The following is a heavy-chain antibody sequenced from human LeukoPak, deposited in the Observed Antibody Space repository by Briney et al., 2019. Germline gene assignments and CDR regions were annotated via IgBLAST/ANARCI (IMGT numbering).Heavy chain of an antibody. CDR2: ISHDGSYK. V-gene: IGHV3-30*04. CDR3: AKDLRGYYYGYYFDY. Sequence: GGSLRLSCAASAFTFSSYAMHWVRQAPGKGLEWVAAISHDGSYKYYADSVKGRFTISRDNSKNTLYLQMNSLRAEDTAVYYCAKDLRGYYYGYYFDYWGQGTLVTVSS. CDR1: AFTFSSYA. D-gene: IGHD3-22*01. J-gene: IGHJ4*02.